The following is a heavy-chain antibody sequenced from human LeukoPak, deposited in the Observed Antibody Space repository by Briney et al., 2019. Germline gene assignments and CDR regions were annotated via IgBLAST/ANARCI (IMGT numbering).Heavy chain of an antibody. D-gene: IGHD6-13*01. V-gene: IGHV4-59*08. J-gene: IGHJ4*02. CDR1: GDSIGSHY. CDR2: IYYSGST. Sequence: PSETLSLTCTVSGDSIGSHYWSWIRQPPGKGLEWIGYIYYSGSTNYNPSLKSRVTISVDTSKNRFSLKLSSVTAADTAVYYCASSSWYGRIDYWGQGTLVTVSS. CDR3: ASSSWYGRIDY.